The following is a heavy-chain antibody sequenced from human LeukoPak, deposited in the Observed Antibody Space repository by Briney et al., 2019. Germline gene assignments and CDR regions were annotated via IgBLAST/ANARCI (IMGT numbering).Heavy chain of an antibody. CDR3: ARGEYRYGNDY. CDR2: INPNTGGGT. J-gene: IGHJ4*02. V-gene: IGHV1-2*02. CDR1: GGTFSSYA. Sequence: ASVKVSCKASGGTFSSYAVSWVRQAPGQGLEWMGWINPNTGGGTNYAQKFQGRVTMTRDTSISTVYMELTRLTSDDTAMYYCARGEYRYGNDYWGQGTLVTVSS. D-gene: IGHD5-18*01.